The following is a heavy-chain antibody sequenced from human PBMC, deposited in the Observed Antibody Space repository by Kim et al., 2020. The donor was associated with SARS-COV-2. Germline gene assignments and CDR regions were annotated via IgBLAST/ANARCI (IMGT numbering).Heavy chain of an antibody. J-gene: IGHJ4*02. D-gene: IGHD6-19*01. V-gene: IGHV3-7*03. CDR3: ASSGIAGAGVFDY. Sequence: GGSLRLSCAASGFIFSRYWMSWVRQAPGKGLEWVANINQDGSEKYYADSVKGRFTISRDNDKNSLYLQMNSLRAEDTAVYYCASSGIAGAGVFDYWGQGTLVTVSS. CDR2: INQDGSEK. CDR1: GFIFSRYW.